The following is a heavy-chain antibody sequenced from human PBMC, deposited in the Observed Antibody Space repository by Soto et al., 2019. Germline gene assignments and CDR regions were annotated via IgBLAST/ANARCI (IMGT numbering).Heavy chain of an antibody. J-gene: IGHJ4*02. CDR2: ISAHNGNT. CDR3: ARGRYGDY. Sequence: QVHLVQSGAEVKKPGASVKVSCKGFGYAFTTYGITWVRQAPGQGLEWMGWISAHNGNTNYAQKLQGRVTVTRDTSTSTAYMELRSLRSDDTAVYHCARGRYGDYWGQGALVTVSS. CDR1: GYAFTTYG. V-gene: IGHV1-18*01. D-gene: IGHD1-1*01.